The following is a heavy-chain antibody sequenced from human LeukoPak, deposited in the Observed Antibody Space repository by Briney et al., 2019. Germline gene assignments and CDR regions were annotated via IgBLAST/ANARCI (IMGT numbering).Heavy chain of an antibody. Sequence: GGSLRLSCAASGFTFSSSAMSWVRQAPGKGLEWVSAISNNGGYTYYADSVQGRFTISRDNSKSTLCLQMNSLRAEDTAVYYCARDLGYCTNGVCHTRFDYWGQGTLVAVSS. CDR3: ARDLGYCTNGVCHTRFDY. CDR2: ISNNGGYT. J-gene: IGHJ4*02. CDR1: GFTFSSSA. D-gene: IGHD2-8*01. V-gene: IGHV3-23*01.